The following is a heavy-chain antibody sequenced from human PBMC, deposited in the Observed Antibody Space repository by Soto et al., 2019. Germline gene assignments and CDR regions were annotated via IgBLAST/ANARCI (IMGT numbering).Heavy chain of an antibody. Sequence: SVKVSCKASGGTFSSYAISWVRQAPGQGLEWMGGIIPIFGTANYAQKFQGRVTITADESTSTAYMELSSLRSEDTAVYYCARDSIVTMVRGDDYYYYGMDVWGQGTTVTVS. V-gene: IGHV1-69*13. CDR1: GGTFSSYA. CDR3: ARDSIVTMVRGDDYYYYGMDV. CDR2: IIPIFGTA. J-gene: IGHJ6*02. D-gene: IGHD3-10*01.